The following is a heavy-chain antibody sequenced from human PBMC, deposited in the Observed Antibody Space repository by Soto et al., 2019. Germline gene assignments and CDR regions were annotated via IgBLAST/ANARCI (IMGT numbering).Heavy chain of an antibody. CDR1: GGSFSGYY. CDR2: INHSGST. Sequence: SETLSLTCAVYGGSFSGYYWSWIRQPPGKGLEWIGEINHSGSTNYNPSLKSRVTISVDTSKNQFSLKLSSVTAADTAVYYCARVAAAGTIDYWGQGTLVTVSS. D-gene: IGHD6-13*01. V-gene: IGHV4-34*01. CDR3: ARVAAAGTIDY. J-gene: IGHJ4*02.